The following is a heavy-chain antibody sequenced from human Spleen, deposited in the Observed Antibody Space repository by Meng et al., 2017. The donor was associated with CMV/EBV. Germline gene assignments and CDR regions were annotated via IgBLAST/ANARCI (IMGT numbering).Heavy chain of an antibody. Sequence: GGSLRLSCAASGFTFSSYWMSWVRQAPGKGLEWVSGINWNGGSTGFADSVKGRFTISRDNAKNSLYLQMNSLRAGDTALYYCARDDTYYGMDVWGQGTTVTVSS. CDR3: ARDDTYYGMDV. CDR2: INWNGGST. J-gene: IGHJ6*02. V-gene: IGHV3-20*04. CDR1: GFTFSSYW.